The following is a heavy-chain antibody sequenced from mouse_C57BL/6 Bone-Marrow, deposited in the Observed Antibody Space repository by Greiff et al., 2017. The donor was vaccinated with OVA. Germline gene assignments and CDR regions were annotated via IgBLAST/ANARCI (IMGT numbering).Heavy chain of an antibody. J-gene: IGHJ4*01. V-gene: IGHV3-8*01. CDR3: ARYRDYYGSSYAMDY. CDR2: ISYSGST. CDR1: GYSITRDY. D-gene: IGHD1-1*01. Sequence: VQLKESGPGLAKPSQTLSLTCSVTGYSITRDYWNWIRKFPGNKLEYMGYISYSGSTYYNPSLKSRISITRDTSKNQYYLQLNSVTTEDTATYYCARYRDYYGSSYAMDYWGQGTSVTVSS.